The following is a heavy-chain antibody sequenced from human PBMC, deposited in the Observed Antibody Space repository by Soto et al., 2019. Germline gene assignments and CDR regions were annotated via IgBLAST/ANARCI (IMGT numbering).Heavy chain of an antibody. D-gene: IGHD6-13*01. CDR2: ISAYNGNT. Sequence: ASVKGSCQASGYSFTGYGSSWVRQANGQGLEWMGWISAYNGNTNYAQKLQGRVTMTTDTSTSTAYMELRSLRSDDTAVYYCARKYSSSWYPPYYYYGMDVWGQGTTVTVSS. CDR1: GYSFTGYG. J-gene: IGHJ6*02. V-gene: IGHV1-18*01. CDR3: ARKYSSSWYPPYYYYGMDV.